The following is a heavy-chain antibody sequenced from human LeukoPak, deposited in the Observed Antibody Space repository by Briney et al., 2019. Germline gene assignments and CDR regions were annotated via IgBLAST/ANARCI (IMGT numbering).Heavy chain of an antibody. CDR2: IYYSGNT. Sequence: SETLSLTCTVSGGSIGNNNYYWGWIRQPSGKGLEWIGSIYYSGNTYYNPSHESRVTISVDTSKNQFSLQLSSVTAADTAVYYCARDKTGTTVGWFDPWGQGTLVTVSS. D-gene: IGHD1-1*01. CDR3: ARDKTGTTVGWFDP. J-gene: IGHJ5*02. V-gene: IGHV4-39*07. CDR1: GGSIGNNNYY.